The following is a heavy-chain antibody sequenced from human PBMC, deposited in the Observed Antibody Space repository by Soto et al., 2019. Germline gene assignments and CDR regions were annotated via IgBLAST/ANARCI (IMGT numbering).Heavy chain of an antibody. V-gene: IGHV1-58*01. D-gene: IGHD3-22*01. CDR3: AAGDSSGYYGG. J-gene: IGHJ4*02. CDR2: ITVGTGNT. CDR1: GFRFTSSS. Sequence: QLHLVQSGPEVKKPGTSVKVSCKASGFRFTSSSVQCVRQARGQRLEWIGWITVGTGNTNYAQKFQERVTITRDMANSTAYMELSNLGLDDTAVYYCAAGDSSGYYGGWGQGTQVIVSS.